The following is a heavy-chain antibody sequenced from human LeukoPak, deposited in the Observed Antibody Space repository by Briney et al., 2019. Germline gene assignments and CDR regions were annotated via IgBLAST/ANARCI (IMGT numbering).Heavy chain of an antibody. V-gene: IGHV4-38-2*02. J-gene: IGHJ4*02. CDR3: ARDKSYSFSGSYRGTDY. Sequence: PSETLSLTCTVSGYSISSGYCWGWIRQPPGKGLEWIGGIYHSGTTYYNPSLKSRVTISVDTSKNQFSLKLTSVTAADTAVYYCARDKSYSFSGSYRGTDYWGQGTLVTVSS. CDR2: IYHSGTT. D-gene: IGHD3-16*02. CDR1: GYSISSGYC.